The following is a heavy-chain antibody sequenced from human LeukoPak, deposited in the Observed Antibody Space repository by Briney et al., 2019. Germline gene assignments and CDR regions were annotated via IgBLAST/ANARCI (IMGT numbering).Heavy chain of an antibody. J-gene: IGHJ4*02. D-gene: IGHD3-9*01. V-gene: IGHV3-23*01. CDR2: ISGSGIST. Sequence: GGSLRLSCAASGFSVSSYAMSWVRQAPGKGLEWVSGISGSGISTHYADSVKGRFTIYRDKSKNTLYLQMNSLRVEDTAVYYCARDQYSDILTGPSDYWGQGTLFTVSS. CDR1: GFSVSSYA. CDR3: ARDQYSDILTGPSDY.